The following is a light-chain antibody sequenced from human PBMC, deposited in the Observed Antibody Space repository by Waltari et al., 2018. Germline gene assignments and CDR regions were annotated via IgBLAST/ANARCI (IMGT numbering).Light chain of an antibody. J-gene: IGLJ2*01. CDR3: QSYDSSLSGSI. Sequence: QSGLTQPPSVSGAPGQRVTISCTGSSSNIGAGYDVPWYQLLPGTAPKLLIYGTSNRPSGVPDRFSGSKSGTSASLAITGLQAEDEADYYCQSYDSSLSGSIFGGGTKLTVL. CDR2: GTS. V-gene: IGLV1-40*01. CDR1: SSNIGAGYD.